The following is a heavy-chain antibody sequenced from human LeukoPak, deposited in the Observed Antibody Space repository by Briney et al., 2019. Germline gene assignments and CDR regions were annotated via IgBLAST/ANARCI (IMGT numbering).Heavy chain of an antibody. V-gene: IGHV4-39*01. D-gene: IGHD5-24*01. Sequence: SETLSLTCTDTGGSIGSGNHYWGWIRESLRKGLEWIGSIYDNGDTQYNPSFKNRVTESVDTSKNQFSLKLTSVTAADTAVYYCARLGPLRYNYAQKFFDYWGQGTLVTVSS. J-gene: IGHJ4*02. CDR3: ARLGPLRYNYAQKFFDY. CDR2: IYDNGDT. CDR1: GGSIGSGNHY.